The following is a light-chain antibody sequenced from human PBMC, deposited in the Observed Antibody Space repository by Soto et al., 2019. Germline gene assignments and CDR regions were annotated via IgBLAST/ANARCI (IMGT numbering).Light chain of an antibody. Sequence: DIQMTQSPSTLSASVGDRVTITCRASQSISSWLAWYRQNPGKAPKLLIYDASNLESGVPSRFRGSGSGTEFTLTISSLQPDDFATYYYQQYNSDLYTFGQVTKLETK. CDR3: QQYNSDLYT. J-gene: IGKJ2*01. CDR2: DAS. CDR1: QSISSW. V-gene: IGKV1-5*01.